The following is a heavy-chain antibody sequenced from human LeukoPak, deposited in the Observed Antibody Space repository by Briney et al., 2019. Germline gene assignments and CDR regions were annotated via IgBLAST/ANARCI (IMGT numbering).Heavy chain of an antibody. CDR2: IYHSGST. CDR3: AREYVEENYFDY. Sequence: SETLSLTCTVSGYSISSGYYWGWIRQPPGKGLEWIGSIYHSGSTYYNPSLKSRVTISVDTSKNQFSLKLSSVTAADTAVYYCAREYVEENYFDYWGQGTMVTVSS. J-gene: IGHJ4*03. CDR1: GYSISSGYY. D-gene: IGHD5-24*01. V-gene: IGHV4-38-2*02.